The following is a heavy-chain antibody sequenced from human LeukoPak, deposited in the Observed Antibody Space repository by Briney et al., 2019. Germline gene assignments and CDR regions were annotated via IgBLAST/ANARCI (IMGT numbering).Heavy chain of an antibody. CDR3: TADQFF. Sequence: GGSLRLSCAASGFSFSSYYMAWVRQPPGKVLEWVATIKQDGSEDSFVDSVRGRFTISRDNARNSLSLQMNSLKTEDTAVYYCTADQFFWGQGTLVTVSS. V-gene: IGHV3-7*05. CDR2: IKQDGSED. J-gene: IGHJ4*02. D-gene: IGHD3-3*01. CDR1: GFSFSSYY.